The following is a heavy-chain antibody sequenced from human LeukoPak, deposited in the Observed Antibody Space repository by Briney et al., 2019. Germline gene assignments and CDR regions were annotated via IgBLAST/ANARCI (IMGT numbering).Heavy chain of an antibody. D-gene: IGHD3-22*01. Sequence: ASVKVSCKASGYTFTGYYMHWVRQAPGQGLEWMGWINPNSGGTNYAQKFQGRDTMTRDTSISTAYVELSRLRSDDTAVYYCATSTMIVVVTHLDAFDIWGQGTMVTVSS. V-gene: IGHV1-2*02. J-gene: IGHJ3*02. CDR2: INPNSGGT. CDR1: GYTFTGYY. CDR3: ATSTMIVVVTHLDAFDI.